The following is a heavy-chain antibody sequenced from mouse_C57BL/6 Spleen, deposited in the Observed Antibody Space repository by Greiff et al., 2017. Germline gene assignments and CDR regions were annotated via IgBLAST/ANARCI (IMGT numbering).Heavy chain of an antibody. D-gene: IGHD1-1*01. J-gene: IGHJ1*03. V-gene: IGHV1-39*01. CDR2: INPHYGTT. Sequence: VQLQQSGPELVKPGASVKISCKASGYSFTYYNMNWVKQSNGKSLAWIGVINPHYGTTSYNQKFKGKATLTVDQSTSTAYMQLNSLTSEDSAFYYYTRCLITTVVAPFDVWGTGTTVTVSS. CDR1: GYSFTYYN. CDR3: TRCLITTVVAPFDV.